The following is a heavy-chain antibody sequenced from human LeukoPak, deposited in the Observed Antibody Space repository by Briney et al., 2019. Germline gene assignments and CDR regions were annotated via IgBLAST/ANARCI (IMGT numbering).Heavy chain of an antibody. CDR3: ARDLTMLGTPGDDFDN. CDR1: GFTFSNYW. D-gene: IGHD3-3*01. Sequence: PGGSLTLSCAASGFTFSNYWMHWVRQVPGKGLVWVSRINENGRTTSYADSVKGRFTISRDNGKNMVYLQKTSLRAEDTAIYYCARDLTMLGTPGDDFDNWGQGSQVTVSS. CDR2: INENGRTT. J-gene: IGHJ4*02. V-gene: IGHV3-74*01.